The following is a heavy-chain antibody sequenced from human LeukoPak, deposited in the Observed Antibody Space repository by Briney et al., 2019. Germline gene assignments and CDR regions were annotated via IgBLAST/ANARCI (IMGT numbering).Heavy chain of an antibody. CDR1: GYIFTNYW. V-gene: IGHV5-51*01. J-gene: IGHJ4*02. CDR3: ARRSGNFQADYNFDY. Sequence: GESLKIFCKDSGYIFTNYWIAWVRQMPGKGLEWMGIIYPGDSDTRYSPSFQGQVTISADKSISTAYLQWSSLKASDTAMYYCARRSGNFQADYNFDYWGQGTLVTVSS. D-gene: IGHD1-26*01. CDR2: IYPGDSDT.